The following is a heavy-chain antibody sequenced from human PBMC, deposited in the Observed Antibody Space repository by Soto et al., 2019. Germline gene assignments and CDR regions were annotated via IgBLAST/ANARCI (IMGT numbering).Heavy chain of an antibody. Sequence: LTCTVSGGSISRSSYYWGWIRQPPGKGLEWIGSIYYSGSTYYRPSLKSRVTISVDTSKNQFSLKLSSVTAADTAVYYCARQVPAAIRLGWFDPWGQGTLVTVSS. D-gene: IGHD2-2*02. J-gene: IGHJ5*02. CDR1: GGSISRSSYY. CDR2: IYYSGST. V-gene: IGHV4-39*01. CDR3: ARQVPAAIRLGWFDP.